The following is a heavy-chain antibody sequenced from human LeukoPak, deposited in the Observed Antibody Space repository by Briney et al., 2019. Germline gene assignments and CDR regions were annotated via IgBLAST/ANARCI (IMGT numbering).Heavy chain of an antibody. Sequence: GESLKISCKGSGYSFTSYWIGWVRQMPGKGLEWMGIIYPGDSDTRYSPSFQGQVTISADKSISTAYLQWSSLKASDTAMYYCARHRRDSGYDWEVYYYMDVWGKGTTVTVSS. CDR1: GYSFTSYW. V-gene: IGHV5-51*01. CDR3: ARHRRDSGYDWEVYYYMDV. CDR2: IYPGDSDT. D-gene: IGHD5-12*01. J-gene: IGHJ6*03.